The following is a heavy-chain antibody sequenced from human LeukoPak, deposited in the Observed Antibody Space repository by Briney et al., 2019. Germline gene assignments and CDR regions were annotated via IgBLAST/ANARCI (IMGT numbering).Heavy chain of an antibody. CDR3: AIPPLSGTGSSRPLAGMDV. J-gene: IGHJ6*02. D-gene: IGHD3-10*01. CDR1: GFSFSSYS. Sequence: PGGSLRLSCAASGFSFSSYSMNWVRQARGKGLEWVSYISHTGSTMSYADSVKGRFTISRDNARNSLYLQMNSLRAEDTAVYYCAIPPLSGTGSSRPLAGMDVWGQGITVTVSS. CDR2: ISHTGSTM. V-gene: IGHV3-48*04.